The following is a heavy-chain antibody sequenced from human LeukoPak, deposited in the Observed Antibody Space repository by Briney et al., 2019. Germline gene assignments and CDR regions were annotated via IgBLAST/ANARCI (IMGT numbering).Heavy chain of an antibody. J-gene: IGHJ6*04. CDR2: IWYDGSFK. V-gene: IGHV3-33*01. D-gene: IGHD1-1*01. CDR1: GFTFSGYG. CDR3: ARALDPYDPDYYGMDV. Sequence: PGGSLRLSCAASGFTFSGYGMHWVRQAPGKGLEWVAVIWYDGSFKYYADSVKGRFTIFRDNSNNTLYLQMNSLRAEDTAVYYCARALDPYDPDYYGMDVWGKGTTVTVSS.